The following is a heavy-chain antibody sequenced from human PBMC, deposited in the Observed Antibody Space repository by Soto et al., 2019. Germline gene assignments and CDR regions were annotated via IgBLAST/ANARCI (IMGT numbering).Heavy chain of an antibody. J-gene: IGHJ6*02. CDR1: GFTFSSYA. CDR2: ISGSGGST. CDR3: ARVRSSSYYYYGMDV. D-gene: IGHD6-6*01. Sequence: GGSLRLSCAASGFTFSSYAMSWVRQAPGKGLEWVSAISGSGGSTYYADSVKGRFTISRDNAKNSLYLQMNSLRAEDTAVYYCARVRSSSYYYYGMDVWGQGTTVPSP. V-gene: IGHV3-23*01.